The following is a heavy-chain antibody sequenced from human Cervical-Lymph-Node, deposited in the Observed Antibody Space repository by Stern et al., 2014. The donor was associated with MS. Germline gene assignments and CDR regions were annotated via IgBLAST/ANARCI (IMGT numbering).Heavy chain of an antibody. V-gene: IGHV1-18*01. CDR2: ISAYNGNT. CDR3: ARGVPVQLEVWYYYYGMDV. CDR1: GYTFTSYG. D-gene: IGHD1-1*01. Sequence: QVQLVQSGAEVKKPGASVKVSCKASGYTFTSYGISWVRQAPGQGLEWMGWISAYNGNTNYAQKLPGRVTMTTDTSTSTAYMELRSLRSDDTAVYYCARGVPVQLEVWYYYYGMDVWGQGTTVTVSS. J-gene: IGHJ6*02.